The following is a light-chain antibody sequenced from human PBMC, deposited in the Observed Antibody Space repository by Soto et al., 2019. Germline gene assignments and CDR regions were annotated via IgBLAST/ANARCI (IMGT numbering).Light chain of an antibody. J-gene: IGLJ3*02. Sequence: QSALTQSASVSGSPGQSITISCAGTSSDVGAYDYVSWYQQYPGKAPKLIIYDVNNRPSGVSNRFSGSKSGNTASLTVSGLQAEDEADYYCSSYADSTTRVFGGGTKLTVL. CDR3: SSYADSTTRV. V-gene: IGLV2-14*01. CDR1: SSDVGAYDY. CDR2: DVN.